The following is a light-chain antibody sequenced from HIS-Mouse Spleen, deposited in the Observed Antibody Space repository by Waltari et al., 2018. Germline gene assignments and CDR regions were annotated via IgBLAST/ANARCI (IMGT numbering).Light chain of an antibody. CDR3: QQYYSTPLT. CDR1: QSVLYSSNNKNY. CDR2: WAS. Sequence: DIVMTQSPDSLAVSLGERATINCKFSQSVLYSSNNKNYLAWYQQKPGQPPKLLLYWASTRESGVPDRFSGSGSGTDFTLTISSLQAEDVAVYYCQQYYSTPLTFGGGTTVEIK. V-gene: IGKV4-1*01. J-gene: IGKJ4*01.